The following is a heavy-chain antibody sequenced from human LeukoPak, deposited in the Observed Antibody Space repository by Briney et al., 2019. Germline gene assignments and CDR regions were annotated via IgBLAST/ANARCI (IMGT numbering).Heavy chain of an antibody. Sequence: GRSLRLSCAASEFTFSSYAMHWVRQAPGKGLEWVAVISYDGSNKYYADSVKGRFTISRDNSKNTLYLQMNSLRAEDTAVYYCARDHLSYGMDVWGQGTTVTVSS. CDR3: ARDHLSYGMDV. CDR1: EFTFSSYA. J-gene: IGHJ6*02. V-gene: IGHV3-30-3*01. CDR2: ISYDGSNK.